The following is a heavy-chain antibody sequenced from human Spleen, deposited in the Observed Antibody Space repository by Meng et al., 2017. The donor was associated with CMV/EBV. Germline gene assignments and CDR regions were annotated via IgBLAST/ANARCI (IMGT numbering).Heavy chain of an antibody. CDR2: INWSGAGT. Sequence: GGSLRLSCAASGFTLDDYGMSWVRQAPGKGLEWVSGINWSGAGTAYADSVKGRFTISRDNAKNSLYLQMSSLRAEDTALYYCARGGAGYCSSTSCYTTYYYGMDVWGQGTTVTVSS. V-gene: IGHV3-20*04. CDR3: ARGGAGYCSSTSCYTTYYYGMDV. D-gene: IGHD2-2*02. J-gene: IGHJ6*02. CDR1: GFTLDDYG.